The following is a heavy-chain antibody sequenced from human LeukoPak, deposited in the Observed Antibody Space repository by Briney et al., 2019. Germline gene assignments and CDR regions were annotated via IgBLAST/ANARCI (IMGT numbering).Heavy chain of an antibody. J-gene: IGHJ5*02. CDR1: GGSFSGYY. CDR3: ASTTPRSWYWFDP. V-gene: IGHV4-34*01. Sequence: SGTLSLTCAVSGGSFSGYYWSWIRQPPGKGLEWIGEINHSGSTNYNPSLKSRVTISVDTSKNQFSLKLSSVTAADTAVYYCASTTPRSWYWFDPWGQGTLVTVSS. D-gene: IGHD6-13*01. CDR2: INHSGST.